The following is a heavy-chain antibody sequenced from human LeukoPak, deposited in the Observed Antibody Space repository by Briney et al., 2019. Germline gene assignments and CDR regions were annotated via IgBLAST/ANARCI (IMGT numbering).Heavy chain of an antibody. V-gene: IGHV1-69*02. CDR2: IIPILGIA. CDR3: ASSYCGGDCYSLY. Sequence: GASVKVSCKASGGTFSNYTISWVRQAPGQGLEWMGRIIPILGIANYAQKFQGRVTITADKSTSTAYMELSSLRSEDTAVYYCASSYCGGDCYSLYWGQGALVTVSS. D-gene: IGHD2-21*02. J-gene: IGHJ4*02. CDR1: GGTFSNYT.